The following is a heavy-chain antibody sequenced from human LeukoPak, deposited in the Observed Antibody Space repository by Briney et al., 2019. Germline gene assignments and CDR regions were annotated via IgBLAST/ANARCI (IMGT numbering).Heavy chain of an antibody. Sequence: SETLSLTCTGSGGSISSTIYYWGWIRQSPGKWLEWIGNIYYSGGTYYNPSLKSRVTISVDTSKNQFSLKLSSVTAADTAVYYCARTDCSITSCYNGWGYYGMDVWGQGTTVTVSS. CDR2: IYYSGGT. CDR3: ARTDCSITSCYNGWGYYGMDV. V-gene: IGHV4-39*01. CDR1: GGSISSTIYY. D-gene: IGHD2-2*01. J-gene: IGHJ6*02.